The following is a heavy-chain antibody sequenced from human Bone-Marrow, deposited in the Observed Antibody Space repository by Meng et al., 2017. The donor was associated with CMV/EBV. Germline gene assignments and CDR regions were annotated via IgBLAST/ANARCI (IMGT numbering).Heavy chain of an antibody. CDR1: GGSVSSGSYY. CDR2: IKSKTDGGTT. J-gene: IGHJ6*02. CDR3: TRGSYYYGMDV. Sequence: GGSLRLSCTVSGGSVSSGSYYWSWVRQAPGKGLEWVGRIKSKTDGGTTDYAAPVKGRFTISRDDSKNTLYLQMNSLKTEDTAVYYCTRGSYYYGMDVWGQGTTVTGSS. D-gene: IGHD3-16*01. V-gene: IGHV3-15*01.